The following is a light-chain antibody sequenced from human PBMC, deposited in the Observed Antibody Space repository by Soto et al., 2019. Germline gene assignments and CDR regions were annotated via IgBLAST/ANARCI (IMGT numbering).Light chain of an antibody. J-gene: IGKJ1*01. Sequence: DIQMTQSPSSLSTSVGDRATIACRATQDIGTYLAWYQQIPGKAPKLLIYDASSLESGVPSRFSGSGSGTEFTLTISSLQPDDFATYYCQQYNDYWTFGQGTKVDIK. CDR2: DAS. CDR3: QQYNDYWT. V-gene: IGKV1-5*01. CDR1: QDIGTY.